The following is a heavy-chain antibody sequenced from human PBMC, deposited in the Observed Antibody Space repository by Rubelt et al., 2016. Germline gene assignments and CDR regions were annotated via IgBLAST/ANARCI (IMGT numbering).Heavy chain of an antibody. D-gene: IGHD1-26*01. V-gene: IGHV3-23*04. CDR2: FASGAVNT. Sequence: EVQLVESGGGLVQPGGSLRLSCAASGFTFSSYVMSWVRQAPGKGLEWVSAFASGAVNTYYANSVKGRFTISRDNSKNTLYLQMNRLRAEDTAVYFCAKDSRYSGSYWDFDYWGQGTLVTVSS. J-gene: IGHJ4*02. CDR1: GFTFSSYV. CDR3: AKDSRYSGSYWDFDY.